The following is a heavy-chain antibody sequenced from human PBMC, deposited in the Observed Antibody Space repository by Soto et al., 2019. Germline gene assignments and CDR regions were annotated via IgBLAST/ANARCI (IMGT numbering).Heavy chain of an antibody. Sequence: SETLSLTCIVSGESISSSSYYWSWIRQPPGKGLEWIGSIYYSGRTYYNPSFKSRVTISIDTSKNQFSLKLSSVTATDTAVYYSGRQRTTVVSQAYFDHWDQGALLTVST. J-gene: IGHJ4*02. CDR3: GRQRTTVVSQAYFDH. V-gene: IGHV4-39*01. D-gene: IGHD2-21*01. CDR1: GESISSSSYY. CDR2: IYYSGRT.